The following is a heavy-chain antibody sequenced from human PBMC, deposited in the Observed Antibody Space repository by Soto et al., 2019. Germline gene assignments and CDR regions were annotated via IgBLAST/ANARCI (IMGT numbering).Heavy chain of an antibody. V-gene: IGHV3-64*01. CDR2: ISSNGGST. Sequence: GGSLRLSCAASGFTFSSYAMHWVRQAPGKGLEYVSAISSNGGSTYYANSVKGRFTISRDNSKNTLYLQMGSLRAEDMAVYYCARDPPRKYSNYVSYYYYMDVWGKGTTVTVSS. CDR3: ARDPPRKYSNYVSYYYYMDV. D-gene: IGHD4-4*01. J-gene: IGHJ6*03. CDR1: GFTFSSYA.